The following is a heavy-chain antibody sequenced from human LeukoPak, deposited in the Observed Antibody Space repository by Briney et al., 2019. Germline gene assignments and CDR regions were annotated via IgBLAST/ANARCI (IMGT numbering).Heavy chain of an antibody. Sequence: GGSLRLSCAASGFTVSSNYMSWVRQAPGKGLEWVSIIYSGGSTFYADSVKGRFTISRNNSKNTLYLQMNSLRAEDTAVYYCARGGSYLSAFDIWGQGTMVTVSS. CDR2: IYSGGST. CDR3: ARGGSYLSAFDI. V-gene: IGHV3-53*01. J-gene: IGHJ3*02. D-gene: IGHD1-26*01. CDR1: GFTVSSNY.